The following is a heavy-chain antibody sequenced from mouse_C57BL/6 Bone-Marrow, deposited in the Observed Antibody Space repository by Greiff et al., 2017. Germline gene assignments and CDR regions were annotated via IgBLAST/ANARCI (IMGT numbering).Heavy chain of an antibody. J-gene: IGHJ1*03. CDR2: IWSGGST. CDR1: GFSLTSYG. D-gene: IGHD1-3*01. V-gene: IGHV2-2*01. Sequence: VQLQESGPGLVLPSQSLSITCTVSGFSLTSYGVHWVRQSPGKGLEWLGVIWSGGSTDYNAAFISRLSISKDNSKSQVFFKMNSLQADDTAIYYCARKRGSGWYFDDWGTGTTVTVSS. CDR3: ARKRGSGWYFDD.